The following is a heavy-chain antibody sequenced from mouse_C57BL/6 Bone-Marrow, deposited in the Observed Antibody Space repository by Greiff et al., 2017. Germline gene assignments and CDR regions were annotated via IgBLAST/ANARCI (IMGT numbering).Heavy chain of an antibody. CDR1: GYTFTDYY. J-gene: IGHJ3*01. CDR3: AREELSYGSSSWFAY. CDR2: INPNNGGT. Sequence: VQLQQSGPELVKPGASVKISCKASGYTFTDYYMNWVKQSHGKSLEWIGDINPNNGGTSYNQKFKVKATLTVDKSSSTAYMELRSLTSEDSAVYYCAREELSYGSSSWFAYWGQGTLVTVSA. D-gene: IGHD1-1*01. V-gene: IGHV1-26*01.